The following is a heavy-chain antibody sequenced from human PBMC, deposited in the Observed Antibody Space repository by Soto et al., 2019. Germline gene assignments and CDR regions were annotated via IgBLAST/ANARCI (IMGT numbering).Heavy chain of an antibody. CDR3: ARDSGAALYGEDALDI. V-gene: IGHV1-18*04. D-gene: IGHD3-10*01. CDR1: GYSFSGYD. CDR2: VSTSIRST. Sequence: QGKLVQSGPEVKKPGASVKVSCTASGYSFSGYDIRWVRQAPGQGLEWLGWVSTSIRSTMSAEKLQGRLTMTTDTSTTTVYMELRGLTSEDTAVYYCARDSGAALYGEDALDIWGQGTMVSVSS. J-gene: IGHJ3*02.